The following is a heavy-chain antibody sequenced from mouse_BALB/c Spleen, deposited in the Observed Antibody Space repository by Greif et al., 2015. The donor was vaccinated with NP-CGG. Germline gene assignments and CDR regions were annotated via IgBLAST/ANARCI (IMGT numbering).Heavy chain of an antibody. V-gene: IGHV2-6-7*01. CDR1: GFSLTGYG. Sequence: AKLMESGPGLVAPSQSLSITCTVSGFSLTGYGVNWVRQPPGKGLEWLGMIWGDGSTDYNSALKSRLSISKDNSKSQVFLKMNSLQTDDTARYYCARHYAHYAMDYWGQGTSVTVSS. J-gene: IGHJ4*01. CDR3: ARHYAHYAMDY. CDR2: IWGDGST. D-gene: IGHD1-1*02.